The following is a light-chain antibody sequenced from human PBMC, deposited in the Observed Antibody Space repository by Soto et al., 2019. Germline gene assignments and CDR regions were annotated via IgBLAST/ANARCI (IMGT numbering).Light chain of an antibody. J-gene: IGKJ4*01. CDR2: KAS. Sequence: DIQMTQSPSTLSASVGDRVTITCRASQSISGSLAWYQQKPGTVPKLLIYKASGLESGVPSRFSGSGSGTEFTLTISGLQPDDFATYYYQQYSGYPLTFGGGTKVEI. CDR3: QQYSGYPLT. CDR1: QSISGS. V-gene: IGKV1-5*03.